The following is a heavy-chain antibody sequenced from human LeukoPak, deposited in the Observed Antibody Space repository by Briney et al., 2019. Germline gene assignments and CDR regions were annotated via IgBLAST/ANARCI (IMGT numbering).Heavy chain of an antibody. J-gene: IGHJ4*02. D-gene: IGHD6-19*01. CDR3: ARERQSTVAGRNVIVY. CDR2: IKQDGSEK. CDR1: GFTFSSYW. V-gene: IGHV3-7*01. Sequence: QPGGSLRLSCAASGFTFSSYWMSWVRQAPGKGLEWVANIKQDGSEKYYVDSVKGRFTSSRDNAKNSLYLQMNSLRAEDTAVYYCARERQSTVAGRNVIVYWGQGTLVTVSS.